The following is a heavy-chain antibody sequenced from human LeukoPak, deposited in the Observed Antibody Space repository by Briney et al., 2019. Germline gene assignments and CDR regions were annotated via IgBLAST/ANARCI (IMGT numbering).Heavy chain of an antibody. V-gene: IGHV3-21*01. CDR3: ATEPYYYDSSGYYYEGEELVDY. Sequence: GGSLRLSCAASGFTFSSYSMNWVRQAPGKGLEWVSSISSSSSYIYYADSVKGRFTISRDNAKNSLYLQMNSLRAEDTAVYYCATEPYYYDSSGYYYEGEELVDYWGQGTLVTVSS. CDR2: ISSSSSYI. CDR1: GFTFSSYS. D-gene: IGHD3-22*01. J-gene: IGHJ4*02.